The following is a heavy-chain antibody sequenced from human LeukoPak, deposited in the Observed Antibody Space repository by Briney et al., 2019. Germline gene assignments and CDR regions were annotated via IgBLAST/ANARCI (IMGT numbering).Heavy chain of an antibody. D-gene: IGHD2/OR15-2a*01. V-gene: IGHV4-59*08. CDR3: ARSMGYYWYFDL. Sequence: SETLSLTCTVSSGSISSYYWSWIRQPPGKGLEWIGYIYYSGSTNYNPSLKSRVTISVDTSKNQFSLKLSSVTAADTAVYYCARSMGYYWYFDLWGRGTLVPVSS. CDR1: SGSISSYY. CDR2: IYYSGST. J-gene: IGHJ2*01.